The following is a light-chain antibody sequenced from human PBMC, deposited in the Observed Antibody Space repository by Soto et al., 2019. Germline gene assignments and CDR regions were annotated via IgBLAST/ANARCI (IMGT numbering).Light chain of an antibody. V-gene: IGLV2-14*01. CDR3: SSYTSSSTLFYV. Sequence: QSVLTQPASVSGSPGQSITISCTGTSSDGGGYNYVSWYQQHPGKAPKLMIYDVSNRPSGVSSRFSGSKSGNTASLTISGLQAEDEADYYCSSYTSSSTLFYVFGTGTKVTVL. J-gene: IGLJ1*01. CDR2: DVS. CDR1: SSDGGGYNY.